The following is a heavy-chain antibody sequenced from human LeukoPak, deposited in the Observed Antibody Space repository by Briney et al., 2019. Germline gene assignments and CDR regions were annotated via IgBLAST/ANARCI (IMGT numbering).Heavy chain of an antibody. CDR3: ARRSDSGSDDGEDYFDY. J-gene: IGHJ4*02. CDR1: GGSLYSTTFY. D-gene: IGHD1-26*01. V-gene: IGHV4-39*01. CDR2: MYYDGST. Sequence: SETLSLTCTVSGGSLYSTTFYWGWIRQPPGTGLEWLGSMYYDGSTYHNPSLKSRVTISVDTSNNQFSLKLTSVTAADTAVYFCARRSDSGSDDGEDYFDYWGQGTLVTVSS.